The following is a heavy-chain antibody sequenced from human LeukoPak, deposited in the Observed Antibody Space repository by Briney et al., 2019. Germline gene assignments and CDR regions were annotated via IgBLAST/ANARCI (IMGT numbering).Heavy chain of an antibody. CDR2: IYYSGST. Sequence: SETLSLTCTVSGGSISSSSYYWGWIRQPPGKGLEWTGSIYYSGSTYYNPSLKSRVTISVDTSKNQFSLKLSSVTAADTAVYYCARDSSGYYYEFDPWGQGTLVTVSS. CDR1: GGSISSSSYY. J-gene: IGHJ5*02. CDR3: ARDSSGYYYEFDP. V-gene: IGHV4-39*01. D-gene: IGHD3-22*01.